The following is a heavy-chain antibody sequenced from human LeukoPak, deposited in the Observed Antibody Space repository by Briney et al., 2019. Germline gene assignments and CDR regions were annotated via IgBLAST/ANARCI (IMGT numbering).Heavy chain of an antibody. J-gene: IGHJ4*02. CDR1: GGTFSSYA. V-gene: IGHV1-69*13. Sequence: ASVKVSCKASGGTFSSYAISWVRQAPGQGLEWMGGIIPIFGTANYAQKFQGRVTITADESTSTAYMELSSLRSEDTAVYYCARSQALYRGFLLFYWGQGALVTVSS. D-gene: IGHD2-2*02. CDR2: IIPIFGTA. CDR3: ARSQALYRGFLLFY.